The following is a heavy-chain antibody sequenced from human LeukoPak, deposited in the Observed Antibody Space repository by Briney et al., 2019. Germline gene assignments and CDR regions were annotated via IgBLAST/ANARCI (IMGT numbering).Heavy chain of an antibody. CDR1: GYTFTDYY. CDR3: ARLTYSTSSGGRYFDC. CDR2: INPNSGGT. Sequence: GASVTVSCKASGYTFTDYYMHWVRQAPGQGLEWMAWINPNSGGTNYAQKFQGRVTMTRDASISTAYRELRSLRSDDTAVYYCARLTYSTSSGGRYFDCWGQGSLVTVSS. D-gene: IGHD6-6*01. J-gene: IGHJ4*02. V-gene: IGHV1-2*02.